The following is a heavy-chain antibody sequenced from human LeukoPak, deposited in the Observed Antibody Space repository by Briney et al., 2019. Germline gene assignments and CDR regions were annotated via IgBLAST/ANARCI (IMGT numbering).Heavy chain of an antibody. Sequence: SETLSLTCTVSGGSISSYYWSWIRQPAGKGLEWIGRIYTSGSTNYNPSLKSRVTMSVDTSKNQFSLKLCSVTAADTAVYYCARNLDTSMNNDYWGQGTLVTVSS. D-gene: IGHD5-18*01. CDR2: IYTSGST. CDR3: ARNLDTSMNNDY. J-gene: IGHJ4*02. CDR1: GGSISSYY. V-gene: IGHV4-4*07.